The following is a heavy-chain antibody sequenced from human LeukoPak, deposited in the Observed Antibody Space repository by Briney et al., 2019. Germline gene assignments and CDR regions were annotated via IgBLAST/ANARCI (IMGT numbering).Heavy chain of an antibody. CDR3: ARVPATGTAFDD. J-gene: IGHJ4*02. Sequence: GGFLRLSCAASRFTFSNYWMRWVRQAPGKGLVWVSRINIDGSSISYADSVKGRFTISRDNAKNTLYLQMNSLRAEDTAVYYCARVPATGTAFDDWGQGTLVNVSA. CDR2: INIDGSSI. D-gene: IGHD6-13*01. V-gene: IGHV3-74*01. CDR1: RFTFSNYW.